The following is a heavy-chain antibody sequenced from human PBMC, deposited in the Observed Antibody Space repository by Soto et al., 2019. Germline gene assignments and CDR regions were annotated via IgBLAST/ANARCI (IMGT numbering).Heavy chain of an antibody. D-gene: IGHD3-16*01. CDR1: GFKFSNYA. J-gene: IGHJ4*02. CDR2: ISATGGGT. V-gene: IGHV3-23*01. Sequence: GGSLRLSCAASGFKFSNYAMSWVRQAPGKGLEWVSLISATGGGTYYADSVKGRFTISRDNSHNTLYPQVHSLTAEDTAVYYCAKDRRAGGNSAFYFDFWGQGAQVTVSS. CDR3: AKDRRAGGNSAFYFDF.